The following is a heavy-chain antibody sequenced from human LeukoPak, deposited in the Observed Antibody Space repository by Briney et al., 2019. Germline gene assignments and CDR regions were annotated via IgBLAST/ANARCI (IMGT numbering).Heavy chain of an antibody. CDR3: ARMFEF. CDR1: GFTFSNYE. V-gene: IGHV3-48*03. Sequence: GGSLRLSCVASGFTFSNYEMNWVRQAPGKGLEWVSYISSSGSTTYYADSVKGRFTISRDNAKNSLFLQMNSLRAEDTAVYFCARMFEFWGQGTLVTVSS. CDR2: ISSSGSTT. J-gene: IGHJ4*02.